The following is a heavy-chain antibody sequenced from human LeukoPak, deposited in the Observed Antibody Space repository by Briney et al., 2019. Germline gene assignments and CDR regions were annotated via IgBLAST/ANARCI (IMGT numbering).Heavy chain of an antibody. Sequence: ASVKVSCKASGYTFTGYYMHWVRQAPGQGLEWMGWINPNSGGTNYAQKFQGRVTMTRDTAISTAYMELSRLRSDDTAVYYCARGCRVAVAARDLGYYMDVWGKGTTVTISS. D-gene: IGHD6-19*01. CDR2: INPNSGGT. J-gene: IGHJ6*03. CDR1: GYTFTGYY. CDR3: ARGCRVAVAARDLGYYMDV. V-gene: IGHV1-2*02.